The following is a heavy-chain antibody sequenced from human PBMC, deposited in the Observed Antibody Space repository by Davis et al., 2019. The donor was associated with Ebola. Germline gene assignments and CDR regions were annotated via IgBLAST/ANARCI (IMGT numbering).Heavy chain of an antibody. J-gene: IGHJ4*02. CDR3: ARTFSKGGGGFPWRYFDY. CDR1: GFTLTKYA. V-gene: IGHV1-3*01. Sequence: ASVKVSCKASGFTLTKYAIHWVRQAPGQRLEWMGWVHGGNGNTKYSQRFQGRVTITTDTSTSTAYMELRSLRSDDTAVYYCARTFSKGGGGFPWRYFDYWGQGTLVTVSS. CDR2: VHGGNGNT. D-gene: IGHD2/OR15-2a*01.